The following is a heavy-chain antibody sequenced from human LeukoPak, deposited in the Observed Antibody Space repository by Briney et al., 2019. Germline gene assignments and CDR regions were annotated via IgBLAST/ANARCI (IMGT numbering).Heavy chain of an antibody. J-gene: IGHJ5*02. D-gene: IGHD3-22*01. CDR3: AREYYYDSSRMWGFRWFDP. Sequence: ASVQVSCKASGYTFTSYAMHWVRQAPGQRLEWMGWINAGNGNTKYSQKFQGRVTITRDTSASTAYMELSSLRSEDTAVYYCAREYYYDSSRMWGFRWFDPWGQGTLVTVSS. CDR1: GYTFTSYA. V-gene: IGHV1-3*01. CDR2: INAGNGNT.